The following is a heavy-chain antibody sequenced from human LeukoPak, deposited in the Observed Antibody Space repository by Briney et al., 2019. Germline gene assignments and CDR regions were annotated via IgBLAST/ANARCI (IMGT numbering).Heavy chain of an antibody. J-gene: IGHJ4*02. Sequence: SGTLSLTCAVSAGSISSSNWWTWVRPPPGKGLEWIGEIYHNGSTNYNPSLKSRVTVSVDKSRNQFSLNLSSVTAADTAVYYCARESQHQQLVPTPDYWGQGTLVTVSA. CDR1: AGSISSSNW. D-gene: IGHD6-13*01. CDR2: IYHNGST. CDR3: ARESQHQQLVPTPDY. V-gene: IGHV4-4*02.